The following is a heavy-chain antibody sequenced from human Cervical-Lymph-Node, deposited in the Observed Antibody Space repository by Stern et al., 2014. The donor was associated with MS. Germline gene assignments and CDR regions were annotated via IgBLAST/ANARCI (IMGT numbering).Heavy chain of an antibody. CDR1: GFIFSDHY. CDR2: SRNKARRFTT. CDR3: ARTTVKMGDFNH. J-gene: IGHJ4*02. D-gene: IGHD4-17*01. Sequence: EVQLVESGGGLVQPGGSLRLSCTVSGFIFSDHYIDWVRQAPGKGLEWVGRSRNKARRFTTDYAASVKGRFTLSRDATKNSLYLQMNSLKTEDTAVYYCARTTVKMGDFNHGGQGILVSVSS. V-gene: IGHV3-72*01.